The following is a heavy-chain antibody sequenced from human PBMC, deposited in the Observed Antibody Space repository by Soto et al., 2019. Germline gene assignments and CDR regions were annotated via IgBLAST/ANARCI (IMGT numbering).Heavy chain of an antibody. Sequence: QVQLQESGPGLVKPSQTLSLTCTVSGGSISSGGYYWSWIRQHPGKGLEWIGYIYYSGSTYYNPSLKSRVTISVDTSKNQFSLKLSSVTAADTAVYYCARGRGKLQYFDNLSLYYFDYWGQGTLVTVSS. J-gene: IGHJ4*02. CDR2: IYYSGST. CDR1: GGSISSGGYY. V-gene: IGHV4-31*03. D-gene: IGHD3-9*01. CDR3: ARGRGKLQYFDNLSLYYFDY.